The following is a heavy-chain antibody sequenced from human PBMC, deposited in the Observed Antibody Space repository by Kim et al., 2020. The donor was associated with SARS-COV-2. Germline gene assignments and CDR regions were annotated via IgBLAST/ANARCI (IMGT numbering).Heavy chain of an antibody. Sequence: ASVKVYCKASGYTFTGYYMHWVRQAPGQGLEWMGWINPNSGGTNYAQKFQGRVTMTRDTSISTAYMELSRLRSDDTAVYYCARDGLDFWSGYGTFDYWGQGTLVTVSS. CDR2: INPNSGGT. V-gene: IGHV1-2*02. D-gene: IGHD3-3*01. J-gene: IGHJ4*02. CDR1: GYTFTGYY. CDR3: ARDGLDFWSGYGTFDY.